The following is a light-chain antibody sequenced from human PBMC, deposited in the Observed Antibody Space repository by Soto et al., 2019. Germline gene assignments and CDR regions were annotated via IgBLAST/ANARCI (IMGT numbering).Light chain of an antibody. CDR1: RDVGSD. Sequence: QMTQSPSSLSASVGEKIIITCRASRDVGSDVSWYQQKPGQAPKLLIYAASNLYTGVPSRFSGSRSGTEFTLTIGSLQPEDFATYFCQQYNTYSQTFGQGTKVDIK. CDR2: AAS. J-gene: IGKJ1*01. CDR3: QQYNTYSQT. V-gene: IGKV1-17*01.